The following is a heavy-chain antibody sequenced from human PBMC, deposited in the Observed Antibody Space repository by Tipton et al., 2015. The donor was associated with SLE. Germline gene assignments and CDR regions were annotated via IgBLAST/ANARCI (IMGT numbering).Heavy chain of an antibody. V-gene: IGHV4-4*07. Sequence: TLSLTGTVSGVSISHYYWSWIRQPAGKGLEWLGRLNPSAYTNYNPSFKSRVTMSVDSSNKQFSLRLNSVTAADTAVHYCARYNSPSWFDPWGQGTLVTVSS. CDR1: GVSISHYY. CDR3: ARYNSPSWFDP. J-gene: IGHJ5*02. CDR2: LNPSAYT. D-gene: IGHD6-19*01.